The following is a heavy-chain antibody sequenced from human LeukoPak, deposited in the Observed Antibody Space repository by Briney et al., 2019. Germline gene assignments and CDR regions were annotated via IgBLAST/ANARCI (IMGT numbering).Heavy chain of an antibody. Sequence: GGSLRLSCAASGFTFSSYWMSWVRQAPGKGLEWVAVIWYDGSNKYYADSVKGRFTISRDNSKNTLYLQMNSLRAEDTAVYYCARGHYGMDVWGQGTTVTVSS. J-gene: IGHJ6*02. CDR1: GFTFSSYW. V-gene: IGHV3-33*08. CDR3: ARGHYGMDV. CDR2: IWYDGSNK.